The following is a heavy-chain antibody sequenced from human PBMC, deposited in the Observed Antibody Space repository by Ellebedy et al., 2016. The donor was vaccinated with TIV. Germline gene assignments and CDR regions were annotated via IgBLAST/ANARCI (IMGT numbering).Heavy chain of an antibody. CDR3: ARGGDADILTGYYYYGMDV. Sequence: MPSETLSLTCTVSGGSISSYYWSWIRQPPGKGLEWIGYIYYSGSTNYNPSLKSRVTISVDTSKNQFSLKLSSVTAADTAVYYSARGGDADILTGYYYYGMDVWGQGTTVTVSS. D-gene: IGHD3-9*01. CDR1: GGSISSYY. J-gene: IGHJ6*02. CDR2: IYYSGST. V-gene: IGHV4-59*01.